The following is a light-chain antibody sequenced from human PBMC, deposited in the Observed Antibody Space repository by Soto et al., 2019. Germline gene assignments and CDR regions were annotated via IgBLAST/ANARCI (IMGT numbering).Light chain of an antibody. CDR1: QDIKYY. Sequence: DIQMTQSPSAMSASVGDRVTINCRASQDIKYYLAWIQQKPGKVPKRLIYSASSLQSGVPSRFSGSGSGTKFTLTISGLQPEDSATYYCLQHNSYPLTFGGGTKVEIK. CDR2: SAS. J-gene: IGKJ4*01. CDR3: LQHNSYPLT. V-gene: IGKV1-17*03.